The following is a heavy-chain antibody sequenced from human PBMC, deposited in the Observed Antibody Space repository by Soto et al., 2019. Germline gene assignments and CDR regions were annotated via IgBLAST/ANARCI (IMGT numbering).Heavy chain of an antibody. D-gene: IGHD5-12*01. J-gene: IGHJ6*02. CDR2: IYYSGST. CDR1: GGSISSSSYY. CDR3: ARPVGGYNYLRYGMDV. V-gene: IGHV4-39*01. Sequence: SETLSLTCTVYGGSISSSSYYWGWIRQPPGKGLEWIGSIYYSGSTYYNPSLKSRVTISVDTSKNQFSLKLSSVTAADTAVYYCARPVGGYNYLRYGMDVWGPGTTVTVSS.